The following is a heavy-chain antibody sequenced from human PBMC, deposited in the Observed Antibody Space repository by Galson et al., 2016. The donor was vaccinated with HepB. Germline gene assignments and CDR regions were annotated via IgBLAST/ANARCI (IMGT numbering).Heavy chain of an antibody. J-gene: IGHJ6*03. CDR1: GFSVSRNY. CDR2: IYRDGRT. D-gene: IGHD5/OR15-5a*01. V-gene: IGHV3-53*01. CDR3: ARDIYEGAMDV. Sequence: SLRLSCAASGFSVSRNYMTWVRQAPGKGLEWVSSIYRDGRTYYADSVKGRFTISRDNSKNTLFLQMNGLRADDTAVYYCARDIYEGAMDVWGKGTTVTVSS.